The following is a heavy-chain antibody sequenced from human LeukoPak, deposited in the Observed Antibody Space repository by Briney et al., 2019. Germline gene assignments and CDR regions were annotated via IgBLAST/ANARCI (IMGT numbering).Heavy chain of an antibody. CDR3: ARGPNSNWSGLDF. J-gene: IGHJ4*02. Sequence: GGSLRLSCTASGFSFSGHWMHWARQLPGKGLVWVSRSSPTGSTTSYADSVKGRFTVSRDNAKNTLYLQVNNLRAEDTAVYYCARGPNSNWSGLDFWGQGTLLTVSS. CDR1: GFSFSGHW. D-gene: IGHD6-6*01. CDR2: SSPTGSTT. V-gene: IGHV3-74*01.